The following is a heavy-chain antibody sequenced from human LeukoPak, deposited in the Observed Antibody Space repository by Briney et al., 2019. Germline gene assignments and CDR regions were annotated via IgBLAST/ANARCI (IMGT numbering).Heavy chain of an antibody. CDR2: IYYSGST. V-gene: IGHV4-61*01. J-gene: IGHJ3*02. Sequence: ASETLSLTCTVSGGSVSSGSYYWSWIRQPPGKGLEWVGYIYYSGSTNYNPSLKSRVTISVDTSKNQFSLKLSSVTAADTAVYYCARDQGDAFDIWGQGTMVTVSS. CDR1: GGSVSSGSYY. CDR3: ARDQGDAFDI.